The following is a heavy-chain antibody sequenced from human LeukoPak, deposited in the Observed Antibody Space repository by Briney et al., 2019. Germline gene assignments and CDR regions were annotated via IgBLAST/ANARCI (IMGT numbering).Heavy chain of an antibody. CDR1: GYTFTSYD. CDR2: MNPNSGNT. V-gene: IGHV1-8*03. D-gene: IGHD6-6*01. CDR3: ARSSSIAARPSYMDV. Sequence: GASVKVSCKASGYTFTSYDINWVRQATGQGLEWMEWMNPNSGNTGYAQKFQGRVTITRNTSISTAYMELSSLRSEDTAVYYCARSSSIAARPSYMDVWGKGATVTVSS. J-gene: IGHJ6*03.